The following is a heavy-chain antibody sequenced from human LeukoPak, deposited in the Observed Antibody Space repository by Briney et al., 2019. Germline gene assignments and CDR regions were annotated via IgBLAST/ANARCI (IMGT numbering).Heavy chain of an antibody. J-gene: IGHJ4*02. D-gene: IGHD5-12*01. CDR1: GGSISSSSPYY. V-gene: IGHV4-39*01. CDR2: MYYSGST. Sequence: SETLSLTCTVSGGSISSSSPYYWGWIRQPPGKGLEWIGSMYYSGSTYYNPSLKSRVTIFVDTSKNQFSLKVRSVAAADTAVYYFVKHTHSGYDLSHWGQGTLVTVSS. CDR3: VKHTHSGYDLSH.